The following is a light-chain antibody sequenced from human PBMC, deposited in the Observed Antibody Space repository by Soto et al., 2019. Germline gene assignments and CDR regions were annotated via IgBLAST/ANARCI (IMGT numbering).Light chain of an antibody. Sequence: NFMLTQPHSVSESPGKTVTISYTRSSGSIASNYVQGYQQRPGSAPTTVIYEDNQRPSGVPDRFSGSIDSSSNSASLTISGLKTEDEADYYCQSYDSSNGVVFGGGTKLSVL. V-gene: IGLV6-57*04. J-gene: IGLJ2*01. CDR2: EDN. CDR1: SGSIASNY. CDR3: QSYDSSNGVV.